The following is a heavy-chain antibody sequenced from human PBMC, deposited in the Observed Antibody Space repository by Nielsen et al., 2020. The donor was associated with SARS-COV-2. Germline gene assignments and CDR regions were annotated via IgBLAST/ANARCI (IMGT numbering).Heavy chain of an antibody. Sequence: GESLKISCAASGFTFSSYAMHWVRQAPGKGLEWVAVISYDGSNKYYADSVKGRFTISRDNSKNTLYLQMNSLRAEDTALYYCAKLPTFDAFDIWGQGTMVTVSS. CDR2: ISYDGSNK. V-gene: IGHV3-30-3*02. J-gene: IGHJ3*02. D-gene: IGHD2/OR15-2a*01. CDR1: GFTFSSYA. CDR3: AKLPTFDAFDI.